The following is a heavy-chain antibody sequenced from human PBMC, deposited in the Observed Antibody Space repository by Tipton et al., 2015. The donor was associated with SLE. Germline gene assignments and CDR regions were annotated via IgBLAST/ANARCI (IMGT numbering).Heavy chain of an antibody. Sequence: TLSLTCAVYGGSFGGYYWSWIRQPPGKGLEWIGYIYYSGSTYYNPSLKSRVTISVDTSKNQFSLKLSSVTAADTAVYYCARGVTMIENWFDPWGQGTLVTVSS. CDR1: GGSFGGYY. CDR3: ARGVTMIENWFDP. D-gene: IGHD3-22*01. CDR2: IYYSGST. V-gene: IGHV4-31*11. J-gene: IGHJ5*02.